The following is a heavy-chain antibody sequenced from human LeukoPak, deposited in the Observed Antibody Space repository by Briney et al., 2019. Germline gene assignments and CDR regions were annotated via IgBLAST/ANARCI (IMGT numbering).Heavy chain of an antibody. CDR3: ARIRGYYYDQTGRGHFDY. J-gene: IGHJ4*02. V-gene: IGHV4-4*07. Sequence: SETLSLTCSVSGGSITNYYWSWIRQPAGKGLEWIGRIYTSGSTSYNPSLKSRVTMSIDTSKNQFSLKPSSVTAADTAVYYCARIRGYYYDQTGRGHFDYWGQGTLVTVSS. CDR2: IYTSGST. D-gene: IGHD3-22*01. CDR1: GGSITNYY.